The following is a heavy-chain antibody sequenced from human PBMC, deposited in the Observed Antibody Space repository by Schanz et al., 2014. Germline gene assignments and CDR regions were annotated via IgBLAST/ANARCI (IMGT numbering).Heavy chain of an antibody. V-gene: IGHV3-23*04. Sequence: VQVVQSGGGLVKPGGSLRLSCAASGFVFGDYYMTWIRQAPGKGLEWVSAISGSGGSTYYADSVKGRFTISRDNSKNTLFLQMNSLRTEDTAVYYCARLDPYCRSGTCSRAFDFWGQGTLVTVSS. J-gene: IGHJ4*02. CDR3: ARLDPYCRSGTCSRAFDF. D-gene: IGHD2-15*01. CDR1: GFVFGDYY. CDR2: ISGSGGST.